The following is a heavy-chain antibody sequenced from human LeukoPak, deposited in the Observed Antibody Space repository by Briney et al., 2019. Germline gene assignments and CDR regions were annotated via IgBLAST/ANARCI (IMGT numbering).Heavy chain of an antibody. CDR3: ARGPDWYFDL. CDR1: GVSISSGDYS. J-gene: IGHJ2*01. D-gene: IGHD3-10*01. Sequence: SETLSLTCAVSGVSISSGDYSWSWIRQPPGKGLEWIGYIYYSGSTYYNPSLKSRVAISVDRSKNQFSLNLISVTAADTAVYYCARGPDWYFDLWGRGTLVTVSS. CDR2: IYYSGST. V-gene: IGHV4-30-2*01.